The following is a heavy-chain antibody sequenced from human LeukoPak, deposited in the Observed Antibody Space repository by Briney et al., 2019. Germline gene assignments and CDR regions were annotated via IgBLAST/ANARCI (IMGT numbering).Heavy chain of an antibody. V-gene: IGHV4-59*01. CDR2: IYYSGST. CDR3: VRAKRTIAVAAPRNAFDI. Sequence: PSETLSLTCTVSGGSISSYYWSWIRQPPGKGLEWIGYIYYSGSTNYNPSLKSRVTISVDTSKNQFSLKLSSVTAADTAVYYCVRAKRTIAVAAPRNAFDIWGQGTMVTVSS. D-gene: IGHD6-19*01. CDR1: GGSISSYY. J-gene: IGHJ3*02.